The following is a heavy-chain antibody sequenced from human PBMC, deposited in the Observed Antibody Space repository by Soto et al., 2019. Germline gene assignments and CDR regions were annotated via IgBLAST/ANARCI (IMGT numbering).Heavy chain of an antibody. J-gene: IGHJ3*01. D-gene: IGHD3-3*01. V-gene: IGHV4-31*11. CDR2: ILDSETA. CDR3: ARENFGVVIHDAYDL. Sequence: QVQLQESGPGLVKTSQTLSLTCAVSGGSVSSGDYYWNWIRQRPGKGLEWLGYILDSETAYYNPPLKSRLTISMDSSKNQFSLKVTSVTPADTAVYYCARENFGVVIHDAYDLWGQGTMVTVSS. CDR1: GGSVSSGDYY.